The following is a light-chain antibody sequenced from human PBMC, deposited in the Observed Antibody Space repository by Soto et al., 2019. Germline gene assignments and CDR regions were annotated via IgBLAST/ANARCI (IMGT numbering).Light chain of an antibody. J-gene: IGKJ4*01. CDR1: QDISKY. V-gene: IGKV1-33*01. Sequence: DIQMTQSPSSLSASVGDRITITCQASQDISKYLNWYQHKPGKAPKLLIYDASNFETGVPSRFSGSGSGTEFTFTIRSLQPEDIATYYCQQYDNLPLTFGGGTKVDIK. CDR2: DAS. CDR3: QQYDNLPLT.